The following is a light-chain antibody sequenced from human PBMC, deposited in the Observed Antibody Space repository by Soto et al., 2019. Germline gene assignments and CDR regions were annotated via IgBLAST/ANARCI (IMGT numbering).Light chain of an antibody. Sequence: IVMKQSPAALSVSPGERVTRSCRASQSISFNLAWYQQKPGQAPRLLIYGASTRATGLPARFSGSGSGTEFTLTISSLQSEDFAIYYCQQRDYWQVTFGQGTRLEIK. CDR2: GAS. J-gene: IGKJ5*01. CDR3: QQRDYWQVT. CDR1: QSISFN. V-gene: IGKV3-15*01.